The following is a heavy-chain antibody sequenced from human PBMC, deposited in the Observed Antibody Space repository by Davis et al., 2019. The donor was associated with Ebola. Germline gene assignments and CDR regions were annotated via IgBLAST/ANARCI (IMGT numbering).Heavy chain of an antibody. Sequence: PGGSLRLSCAASGFTFDDYAMHWVRQAPGKGLEWVSGISWNSGSIGYADSVKGRFTISRDNAKNSLYLQMNSLRAEDTAVYYCARALGDSGWYSRYYYGMDVWGQGTTVTVSS. V-gene: IGHV3-9*01. D-gene: IGHD6-19*01. CDR1: GFTFDDYA. CDR2: ISWNSGSI. J-gene: IGHJ6*02. CDR3: ARALGDSGWYSRYYYGMDV.